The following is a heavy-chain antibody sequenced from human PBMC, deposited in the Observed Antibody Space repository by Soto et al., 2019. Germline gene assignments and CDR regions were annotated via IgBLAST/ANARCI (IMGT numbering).Heavy chain of an antibody. CDR3: AHTMHYYDSSGSLLSLPNY. Sequence: SGPTLVNPTETLTLTCTVSGFSLSNARMGVSWIRQPPGKALEWLAHIFSNDEKSYSTSLKSRLTITKDTSKNQVVLTMANMDPVDTATYYCAHTMHYYDSSGSLLSLPNYWGQGTLVTVSS. J-gene: IGHJ4*02. CDR1: GFSLSNARMG. CDR2: IFSNDEK. D-gene: IGHD3-22*01. V-gene: IGHV2-26*01.